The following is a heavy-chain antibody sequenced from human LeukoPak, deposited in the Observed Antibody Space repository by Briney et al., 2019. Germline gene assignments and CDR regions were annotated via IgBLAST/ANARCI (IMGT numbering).Heavy chain of an antibody. CDR3: ARDFDYYYGMDV. Sequence: SGGSLRLSCAASGFTVSSNYMSWVRQAPGKGLEWVSVIYSGGSTYYADSVKGRFTISRDNSKNTLYLQMNSLRAEDTAVYYCARDFDYYYGMDVWGQGTTVTVSS. CDR2: IYSGGST. J-gene: IGHJ6*02. CDR1: GFTVSSNY. V-gene: IGHV3-53*01.